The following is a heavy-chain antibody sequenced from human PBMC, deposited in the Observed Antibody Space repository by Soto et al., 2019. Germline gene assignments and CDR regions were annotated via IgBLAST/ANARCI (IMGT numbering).Heavy chain of an antibody. D-gene: IGHD5-12*01. CDR1: GFTFSSYG. CDR2: IWHDGSEE. J-gene: IGHJ4*02. Sequence: GGSLRLSCAASGFTFSSYGMHWVRQAPGKGLEWVAVIWHDGSEEYFRDSVKGRFTIFSDNSKNTLYLQMNSLRVEDTAVYYCARTRGYSDYDLDYWGQGTLVTVSA. CDR3: ARTRGYSDYDLDY. V-gene: IGHV3-33*08.